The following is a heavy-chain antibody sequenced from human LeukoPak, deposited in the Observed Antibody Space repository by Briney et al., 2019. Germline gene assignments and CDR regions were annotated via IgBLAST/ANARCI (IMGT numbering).Heavy chain of an antibody. CDR3: ARDWGATIHIGDY. J-gene: IGHJ4*02. CDR1: GFTFSSYG. V-gene: IGHV3-30*19. CDR2: ISYDGSNK. D-gene: IGHD5-12*01. Sequence: GGSLRLSCAASGFTFSSYGMHWVRQAPGKGLEWVAVISYDGSNKYYADSVKGRFTISRDNSKNTLYLQMNSLRAEDTAVYYCARDWGATIHIGDYWGQGSLVTVSS.